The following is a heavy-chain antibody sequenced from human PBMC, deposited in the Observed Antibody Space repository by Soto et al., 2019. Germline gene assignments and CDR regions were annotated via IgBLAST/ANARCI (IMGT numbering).Heavy chain of an antibody. CDR1: GGSISSSSYY. Sequence: SETLSLTCTVSGGSISSSSYYWGWIRQPPGKGLEWIGSIYYSGSTYYNPSLKSRVTISVDTSKNQFSLKLSSVTAADTAVYYCARQGIVVVPAASWIDYWGQGTLVTVSS. V-gene: IGHV4-39*01. CDR2: IYYSGST. D-gene: IGHD2-2*01. CDR3: ARQGIVVVPAASWIDY. J-gene: IGHJ4*02.